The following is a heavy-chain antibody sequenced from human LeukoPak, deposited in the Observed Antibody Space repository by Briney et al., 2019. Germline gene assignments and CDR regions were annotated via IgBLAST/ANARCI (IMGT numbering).Heavy chain of an antibody. Sequence: PGGSLRLSCAASGFTFSSYGMHWVRQAPGKGLEWVAVISYDGSNKYYADSVKGRFTISRDNSKNTLYLQMSSLRAEDTAVYYCVKSSSSWSQFEYFQHWGQGTLVTVSS. CDR1: GFTFSSYG. V-gene: IGHV3-30*18. CDR2: ISYDGSNK. J-gene: IGHJ1*01. CDR3: VKSSSSWSQFEYFQH. D-gene: IGHD6-13*01.